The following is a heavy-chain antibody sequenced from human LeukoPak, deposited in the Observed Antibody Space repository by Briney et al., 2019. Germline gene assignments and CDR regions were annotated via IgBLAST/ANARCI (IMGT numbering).Heavy chain of an antibody. CDR2: ISSNGGST. CDR1: GFTFSSYA. V-gene: IGHV3-64D*06. CDR3: VKDVAAYPDAFDI. J-gene: IGHJ3*02. Sequence: GGSLRLSCSASGFTFSSYAMHWVRQAPGKGLEYVSAISSNGGSTYYADSVKGRFTISRDNSKNTLYLQMSSLRAEDTAVYYRVKDVAAYPDAFDIWGQGTMVTVSS. D-gene: IGHD6-13*01.